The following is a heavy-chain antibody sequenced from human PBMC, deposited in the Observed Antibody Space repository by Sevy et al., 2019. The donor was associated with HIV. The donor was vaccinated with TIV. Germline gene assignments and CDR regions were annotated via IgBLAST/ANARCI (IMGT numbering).Heavy chain of an antibody. CDR3: ARDISSGHTIDSYYCYYGMDV. CDR2: INWNSGII. D-gene: IGHD6-19*01. CDR1: GFSFGDHA. V-gene: IGHV3-9*01. Sequence: GGSLRLSCAASGFSFGDHAMHWVRQAPGKGLEWVSGINWNSGIIAYADSVKGRFTISRDNAKNSLHLQMNSLRDEDTALYYSARDISSGHTIDSYYCYYGMDVWGQGTTVTVSS. J-gene: IGHJ6*02.